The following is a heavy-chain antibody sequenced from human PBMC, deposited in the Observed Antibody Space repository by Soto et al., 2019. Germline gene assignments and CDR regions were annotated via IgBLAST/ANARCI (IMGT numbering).Heavy chain of an antibody. CDR2: IYHSGST. CDR3: ARSGIYYDSSGYYPFDY. J-gene: IGHJ4*02. V-gene: IGHV4-30-2*01. D-gene: IGHD3-22*01. CDR1: GGSISSGGYS. Sequence: SETLSLTCAVSGGSISSGGYSWSWIRQPPGKCLEWIGYIYHSGSTYYNPSLKSRVTISVDRSKNQFSLKLSSVTAADTAVYYCARSGIYYDSSGYYPFDYWGQGTLVTVYS.